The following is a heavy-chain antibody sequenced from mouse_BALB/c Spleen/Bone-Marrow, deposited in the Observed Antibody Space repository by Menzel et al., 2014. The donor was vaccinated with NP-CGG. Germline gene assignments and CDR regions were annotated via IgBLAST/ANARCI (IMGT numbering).Heavy chain of an antibody. CDR1: GFSLTRYG. V-gene: IGHV2-9*02. CDR3: AREAMDY. J-gene: IGHJ4*01. Sequence: VQLVESGPGLMAPSQSLSITCTVSGFSLTRYGVHWVRQPPGKGLEWLGVIWAGGSTNYNSALMSRLSISKDNSKSQVFLKMNSLQTVDTAMYYCAREAMDYWGQGASVTVSS. CDR2: IWAGGST.